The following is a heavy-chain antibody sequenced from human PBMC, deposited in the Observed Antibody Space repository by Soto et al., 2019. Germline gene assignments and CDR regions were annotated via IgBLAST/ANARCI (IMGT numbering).Heavy chain of an antibody. Sequence: QVQLPQWGAGLLKPSETLSLTCAVYGGSFSGYYWSWIRQPPGKGLEWIGEINHSGSTNYNPSLKSRVTISVDTSKNQFSLKLSSVTSEYTAVYYWARRTRYDSSGYYPKFDYWGQGTLVAVSS. CDR1: GGSFSGYY. CDR2: INHSGST. CDR3: ARRTRYDSSGYYPKFDY. D-gene: IGHD3-22*01. V-gene: IGHV4-34*01. J-gene: IGHJ4*02.